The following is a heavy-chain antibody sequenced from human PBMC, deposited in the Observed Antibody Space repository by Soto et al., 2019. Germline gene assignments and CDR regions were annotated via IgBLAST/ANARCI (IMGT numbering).Heavy chain of an antibody. CDR1: GFTVTTCG. D-gene: IGHD3-3*01. V-gene: IGHV3-30*03. J-gene: IGHJ6*04. CDR3: AGHYYDFLSGYYDYYGMDV. CDR2: ISNDGSNK. Sequence: QVQLVESGGGVVQPGRSLRLSCAASGFTVTTCGMHWVRQAPGKGLEWVALISNDGSNKYSAESVKGRFTISRNNSKNTLNLKKNRLREEDAAVYYCAGHYYDFLSGYYDYYGMDVWGKGTTVTVSS.